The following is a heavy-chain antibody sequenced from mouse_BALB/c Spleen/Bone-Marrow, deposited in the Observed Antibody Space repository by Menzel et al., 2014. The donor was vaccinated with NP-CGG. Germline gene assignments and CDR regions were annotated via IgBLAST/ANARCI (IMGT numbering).Heavy chain of an antibody. CDR3: ARPNYYGNLFV. J-gene: IGHJ1*01. V-gene: IGHV4-1*02. CDR1: GFDFSRYW. Sequence: EVQLQESGGGLVQPGVSLKLSCAASGFDFSRYWMSLVRQAPGKGLEWIGEINPDSSTINYTPSLKDKFIISRDNAKNTLYLQMSKVRSEDTALYYCARPNYYGNLFVWGAGTTVTVSS. D-gene: IGHD1-1*01. CDR2: INPDSSTI.